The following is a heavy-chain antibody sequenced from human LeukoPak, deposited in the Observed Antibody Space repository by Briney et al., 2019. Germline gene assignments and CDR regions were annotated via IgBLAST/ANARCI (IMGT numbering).Heavy chain of an antibody. V-gene: IGHV4-34*01. CDR3: ARGVMGDY. Sequence: SETLSLTCAVYGGSFSGYYWSWIRQPPGKGLEWIGEINHSGSTNYNPSLKSRVTISVDTSKNQFSLKLSSVTAADTAVYYCARGVMGDYWGQGTLVTISS. CDR1: GGSFSGYY. CDR2: INHSGST. J-gene: IGHJ4*02. D-gene: IGHD2-8*01.